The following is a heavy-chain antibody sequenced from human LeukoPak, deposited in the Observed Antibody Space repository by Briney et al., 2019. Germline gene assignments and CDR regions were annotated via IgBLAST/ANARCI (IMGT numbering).Heavy chain of an antibody. J-gene: IGHJ4*02. CDR1: GFTFSSYW. CDR3: ARDRYEWELLLAFDY. V-gene: IGHV3-74*01. D-gene: IGHD1-26*01. CDR2: INSDGSST. Sequence: GGSLRLSCAASGFTFSSYWMHWVRQAPGKGLVWVSRINSDGSSTSYADSVKGRFTISRDNAKNTLYLQMNSLRAEDTAVYYCARDRYEWELLLAFDYWGQGTLVTVSS.